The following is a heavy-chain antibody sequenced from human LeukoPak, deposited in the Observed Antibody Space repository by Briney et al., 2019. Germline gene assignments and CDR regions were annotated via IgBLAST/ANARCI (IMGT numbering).Heavy chain of an antibody. J-gene: IGHJ4*02. V-gene: IGHV3-30*02. D-gene: IGHD3-22*01. CDR1: GLAFSNFP. CDR2: IQDDGATT. Sequence: GGSLRLSCAASGLAFSNFPMHWVRQAPGKGLEWVALIQDDGATTNYVDSVRGRFTISRDNSKSTVYLQMNSLKPDDTAVYYCATQSITLVVVISPFDYWGQGTLVTVSS. CDR3: ATQSITLVVVISPFDY.